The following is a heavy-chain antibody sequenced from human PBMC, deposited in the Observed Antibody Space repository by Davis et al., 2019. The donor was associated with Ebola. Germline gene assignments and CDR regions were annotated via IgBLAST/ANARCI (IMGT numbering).Heavy chain of an antibody. CDR2: IYYSGST. CDR1: GGSTSSYY. V-gene: IGHV4-59*01. CDR3: ARDASDYYGSGFDP. J-gene: IGHJ5*02. Sequence: PSETLSLTCTVPGGSTSSYYWSWIRQPPGKGLEWIGYIYYSGSTNYNPSLKSRVTISVDTSKKQFSLKLSSVTAADTAVYYCARDASDYYGSGFDPWGQGTLVTVSS. D-gene: IGHD3-10*01.